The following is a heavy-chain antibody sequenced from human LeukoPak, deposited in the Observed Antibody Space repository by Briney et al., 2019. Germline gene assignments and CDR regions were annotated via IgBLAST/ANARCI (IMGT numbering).Heavy chain of an antibody. V-gene: IGHV3-21*01. J-gene: IGHJ4*02. D-gene: IGHD4-17*01. CDR3: TREGAYGAHGFDY. CDR1: GFTFGDYA. Sequence: GGSLRLSCTASGFTFGDYAMSWVRQAPGKGLEWVSSISSSSSYIYYADSVKGRFTISRDNSKSTLYLQMNSLSAEDTAVYYCTREGAYGAHGFDYWGQGTLITVSS. CDR2: ISSSSSYI.